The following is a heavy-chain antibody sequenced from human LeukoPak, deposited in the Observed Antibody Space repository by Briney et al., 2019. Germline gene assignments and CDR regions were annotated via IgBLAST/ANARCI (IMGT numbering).Heavy chain of an antibody. D-gene: IGHD6-13*01. CDR3: ARGRVSSSSWSSTYYYYFYIDV. V-gene: IGHV4-38-2*02. CDR1: GYSISSGYY. CDR2: IYHSGST. J-gene: IGHJ6*03. Sequence: PSETLSLTCTVSGYSISSGYYWGWIRQPPGKGLEWIGSIYHSGSTYYNPSLKSRVTISVDTSKNQFSLKLSSVTAADTAVYFCARGRVSSSSWSSTYYYYFYIDVWGKGTTVTVSS.